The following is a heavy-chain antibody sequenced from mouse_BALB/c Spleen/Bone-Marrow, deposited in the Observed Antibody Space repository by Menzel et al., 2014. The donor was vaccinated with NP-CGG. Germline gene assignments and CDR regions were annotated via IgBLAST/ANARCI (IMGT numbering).Heavy chain of an antibody. CDR1: GYTFSSYW. Sequence: QVQLQQSGAELMKPGASVKISCKATGYTFSSYWIEWVKQRPGHGLEWIGEILPGIGSTNYNEKFKGKATFTADTSSNTAYMQLSSLTSEDSAVYYCARGDYFDYWGQGTTLTVSS. J-gene: IGHJ2*01. CDR3: ARGDYFDY. CDR2: ILPGIGST. V-gene: IGHV1-9*01.